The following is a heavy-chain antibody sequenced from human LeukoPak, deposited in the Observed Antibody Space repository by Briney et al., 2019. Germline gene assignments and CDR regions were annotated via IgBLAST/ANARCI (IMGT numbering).Heavy chain of an antibody. CDR1: GFTFSSYG. V-gene: IGHV3-33*06. D-gene: IGHD2-15*01. CDR3: AKDLIDNWFDP. J-gene: IGHJ5*02. CDR2: IWYDGSNK. Sequence: SGGSLRLSCAASGFTFSSYGMHWVRQAPGKGLEWVAVIWYDGSNKYYADSVKGRFTISRDNSKNTLYLQMNSPRAEDTAVYYCAKDLIDNWFDPWGQGTLVTVSS.